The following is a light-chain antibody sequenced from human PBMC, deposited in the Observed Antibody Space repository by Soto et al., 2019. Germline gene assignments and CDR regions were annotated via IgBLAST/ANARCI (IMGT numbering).Light chain of an antibody. Sequence: QSVLTQPPSVSGAPGQRVTVSCTGTSSNIGAGHHVDWYQQLPGKAPKLLIYNNDNRPSGVPARFSGSKSGASASLAISGLQADDEADYYYQASDTSLSDVLVGGGTKLTVL. J-gene: IGLJ2*01. CDR1: SSNIGAGHH. V-gene: IGLV1-40*03. CDR3: QASDTSLSDVL. CDR2: NND.